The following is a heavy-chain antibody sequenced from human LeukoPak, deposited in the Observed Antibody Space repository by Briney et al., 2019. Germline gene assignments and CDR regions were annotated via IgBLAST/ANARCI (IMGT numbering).Heavy chain of an antibody. Sequence: ASVKVSCKASGYTFTSYYMHWVRQAPGQGLEWMGIINPSGGSTSYAQKFQGRVTMTEDTSTDTAYMELSSLRSEDTAVYYCATGRNYGYEILDYWGQGTLVTVSS. J-gene: IGHJ4*02. D-gene: IGHD1-7*01. V-gene: IGHV1-46*01. CDR3: ATGRNYGYEILDY. CDR2: INPSGGST. CDR1: GYTFTSYY.